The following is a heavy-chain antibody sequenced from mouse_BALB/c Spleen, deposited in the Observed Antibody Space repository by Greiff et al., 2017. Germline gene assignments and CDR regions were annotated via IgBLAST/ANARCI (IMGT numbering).Heavy chain of an antibody. Sequence: EVKLVESGGGLVKPGGSLKLSCAASGFTFSSYTMSWVRQTPEKRLEWVATISSGGGNTYYPDSVKGRFTISRDNAKNNLYLQMSSLRSEDTALYYCARNRYYGNSYAMDDWGQGTSVTVSA. D-gene: IGHD2-1*01. V-gene: IGHV5-9*03. J-gene: IGHJ4*01. CDR3: ARNRYYGNSYAMDD. CDR2: ISSGGGNT. CDR1: GFTFSSYT.